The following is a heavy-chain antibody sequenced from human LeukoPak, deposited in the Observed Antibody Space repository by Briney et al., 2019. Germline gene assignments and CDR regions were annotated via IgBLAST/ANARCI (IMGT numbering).Heavy chain of an antibody. CDR1: GFTFSSYG. Sequence: PGGSLRLSCATSGFTFSSYGMHWVRQVPGKGLEWVTVISHDAKSTYHVDSVKGRFTISRDNSKNTLYLQMNSLRADDTAVYYCAKSHHVTAIDYWGQGTLVTVSS. D-gene: IGHD2-21*02. CDR3: AKSHHVTAIDY. CDR2: ISHDAKST. J-gene: IGHJ4*02. V-gene: IGHV3-30*18.